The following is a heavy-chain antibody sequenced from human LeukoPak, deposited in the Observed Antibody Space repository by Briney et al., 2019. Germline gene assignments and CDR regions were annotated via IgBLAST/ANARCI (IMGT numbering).Heavy chain of an antibody. CDR2: ISAYNGNT. CDR1: GYTFTSYG. Sequence: ASVNVSCKASGYTFTSYGISWVRQAPGQGLEWMGWISAYNGNTNYAQKLQGRVTMTTDTSTSTAYMELRSLRSDDTAVYYCARVGNHGSGTNGYFDYWGQGTLVTVSS. CDR3: ARVGNHGSGTNGYFDY. V-gene: IGHV1-18*01. D-gene: IGHD3-10*01. J-gene: IGHJ4*02.